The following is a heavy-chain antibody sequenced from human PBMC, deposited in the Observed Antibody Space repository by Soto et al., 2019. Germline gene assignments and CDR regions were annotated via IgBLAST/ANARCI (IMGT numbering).Heavy chain of an antibody. V-gene: IGHV4-4*07. CDR3: VRASMPKAHFDS. CDR1: GGSIRGYY. D-gene: IGHD2-2*01. J-gene: IGHJ4*02. CDR2: MHTSGST. Sequence: SETLSLTCTVSGGSIRGYYWSWIRQSAGMGLEWIGRMHTSGSTNYNPPLKSRVTISVDMSKNQISLKLASVTAADTALYYCVRASMPKAHFDSWGQGTLVTVSS.